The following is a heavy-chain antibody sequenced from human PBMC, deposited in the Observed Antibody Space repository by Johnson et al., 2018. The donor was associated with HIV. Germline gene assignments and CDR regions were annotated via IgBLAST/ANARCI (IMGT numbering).Heavy chain of an antibody. CDR1: GFTFSSYG. Sequence: QVQLVESGGGVVQPGRSLRLSCAASGFTFSSYGMHWVRQAPGKGLEWVAVIWYDGSNKYYADSVKGRFTISRDDSKNSLYLQMNSLKTEDTAVYYCARSKDCSGGSCPEGFDIWGQGTMVIVSS. D-gene: IGHD2-15*01. V-gene: IGHV3-33*01. J-gene: IGHJ3*02. CDR3: ARSKDCSGGSCPEGFDI. CDR2: IWYDGSNK.